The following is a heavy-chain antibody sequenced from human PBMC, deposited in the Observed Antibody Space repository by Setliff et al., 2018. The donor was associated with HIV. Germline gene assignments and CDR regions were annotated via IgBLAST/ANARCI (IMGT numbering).Heavy chain of an antibody. D-gene: IGHD6-19*01. CDR1: GGPITSNTYF. Sequence: PSETLSLTCSVYGGPITSNTYFWDWIRQAPGKGLEWIGSIYHSGNTYYNPSLKSRVSISVDTSKRQFSLKLTSVTAGDSALYYCARRRGQKATGWYYFDFWGQGALVTVSS. V-gene: IGHV4-39*01. CDR3: ARRRGQKATGWYYFDF. J-gene: IGHJ4*02. CDR2: IYHSGNT.